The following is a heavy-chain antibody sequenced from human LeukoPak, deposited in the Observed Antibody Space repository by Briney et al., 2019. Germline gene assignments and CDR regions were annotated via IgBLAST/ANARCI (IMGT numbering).Heavy chain of an antibody. Sequence: PSETLSLTCTVSGGSISSGDYYWSWIRQPPGKGLEWIGYIYYSGSTYYNPSLKSRVTISVDTSKNQFSLKLSPVTAADTAVYYCARATTTVVTLVDYWGQGTLVTVSS. CDR2: IYYSGST. D-gene: IGHD4-23*01. V-gene: IGHV4-30-4*01. J-gene: IGHJ4*02. CDR1: GGSISSGDYY. CDR3: ARATTTVVTLVDY.